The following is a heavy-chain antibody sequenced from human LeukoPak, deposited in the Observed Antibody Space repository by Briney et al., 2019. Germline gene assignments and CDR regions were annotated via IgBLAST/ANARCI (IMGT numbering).Heavy chain of an antibody. CDR2: IYPGDSDT. Sequence: GESLKISCKGFGYSFTRHWIGWVRQMPGEGLGWMGIIYPGDSDTRYSPSFQGQVTISADKSISTAFLQWSSLKASDTAIFYCARQPSGGNSAFDVWGQGTMVIVSS. CDR1: GYSFTRHW. J-gene: IGHJ3*01. CDR3: ARQPSGGNSAFDV. V-gene: IGHV5-51*01. D-gene: IGHD2-15*01.